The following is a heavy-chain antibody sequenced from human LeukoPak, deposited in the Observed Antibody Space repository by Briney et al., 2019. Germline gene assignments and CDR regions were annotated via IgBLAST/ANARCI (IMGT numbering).Heavy chain of an antibody. CDR1: GYTFTSYG. Sequence: ASVKVSCKASGYTFTSYGISWVRQAPGQGLEWMGWISAYNGNTNYAQKLQGRVTMTTDTSTSTAYMELRSLRSDDTAVYYCARDLRGSSWYRSSDNWFDPWGQGTLVTVSS. J-gene: IGHJ5*02. V-gene: IGHV1-18*01. CDR2: ISAYNGNT. CDR3: ARDLRGSSWYRSSDNWFDP. D-gene: IGHD6-13*01.